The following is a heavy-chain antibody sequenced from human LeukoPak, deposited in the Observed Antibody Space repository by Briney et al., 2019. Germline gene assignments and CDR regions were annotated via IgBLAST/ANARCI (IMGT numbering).Heavy chain of an antibody. Sequence: ASVTVSCKVSGYTLTELSMHWVRQAPGKGLEWMGGFDPEDGETIYAQKFQGRVTMTEDTSTGTAYMELSSLRSEDTAVYYCATSKDSSGYYNRGDAFDIWGQGTMVTVSS. CDR3: ATSKDSSGYYNRGDAFDI. CDR2: FDPEDGET. J-gene: IGHJ3*02. V-gene: IGHV1-24*01. D-gene: IGHD3-22*01. CDR1: GYTLTELS.